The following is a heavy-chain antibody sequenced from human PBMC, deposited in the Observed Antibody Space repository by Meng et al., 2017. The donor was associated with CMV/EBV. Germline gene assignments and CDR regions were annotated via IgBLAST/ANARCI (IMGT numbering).Heavy chain of an antibody. Sequence: SNSSSSFNWGWIRQPPGKGLEWIGSIFYRGSTDNNPSLKSRVTTSVDTSKNHFSLRLSSVTAADTAVYFCARQIKGSIQGSSPYFDYWGQGILVTVSS. V-gene: IGHV4-39*01. CDR1: SNSSSSFN. CDR2: IFYRGST. D-gene: IGHD2-15*01. J-gene: IGHJ4*02. CDR3: ARQIKGSIQGSSPYFDY.